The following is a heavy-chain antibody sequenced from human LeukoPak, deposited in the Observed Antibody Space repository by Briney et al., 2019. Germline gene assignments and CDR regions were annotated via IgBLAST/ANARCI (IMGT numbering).Heavy chain of an antibody. V-gene: IGHV4-39*02. CDR3: ASPFRGVDGSWFDH. CDR2: VYADGST. D-gene: IGHD3-10*01. Sequence: SPTLSPTCTVSAAFISILGYYSGWLRHPPRTHRERIGSVYADGSTYYNPSLKSRVAVSLDTSKNRFYLDLNSVTAADTAVYYCASPFRGVDGSWFDHWGRGILVAVSS. J-gene: IGHJ5*02. CDR1: AAFISILGYY.